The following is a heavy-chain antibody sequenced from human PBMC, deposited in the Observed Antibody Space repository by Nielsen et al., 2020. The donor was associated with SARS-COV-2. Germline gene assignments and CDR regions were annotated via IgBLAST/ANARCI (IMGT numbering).Heavy chain of an antibody. D-gene: IGHD6-13*01. CDR1: GGSISSSSYY. CDR2: IYYSGST. J-gene: IGHJ4*02. V-gene: IGHV4-39*01. CDR3: ASRLRQLDLYRDY. Sequence: SETLSLTCTVSGGSISSSSYYWGWIRQPPGKGLEWIGSIYYSGSTYYNPSLKSRVTISVDTSKNQFSLKLSSVTAADTAVYYCASRLRQLDLYRDYWGQGTLVTVSS.